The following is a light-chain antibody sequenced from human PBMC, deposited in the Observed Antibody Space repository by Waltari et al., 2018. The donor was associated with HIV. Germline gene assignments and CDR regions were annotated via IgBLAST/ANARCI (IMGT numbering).Light chain of an antibody. Sequence: SSELTQDPAVSVALGQTVRITCQGGSLRRYFASWYQQKPGRAPVLVIYGKDNRPSGIPDRFSGSSSGNTASLTITGAQAEDEADYYCNSRDSSGNRVFGGGTKLTVL. CDR2: GKD. J-gene: IGLJ3*02. CDR1: SLRRYF. V-gene: IGLV3-19*01. CDR3: NSRDSSGNRV.